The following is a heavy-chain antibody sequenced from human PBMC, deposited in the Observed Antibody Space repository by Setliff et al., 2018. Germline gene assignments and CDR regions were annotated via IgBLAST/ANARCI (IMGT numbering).Heavy chain of an antibody. CDR1: GGSISSTSYY. V-gene: IGHV4-39*07. CDR2: IYYRGST. J-gene: IGHJ3*02. D-gene: IGHD4-17*01. CDR3: AGVYGENDLPDI. Sequence: SETLSLTCTVSGGSISSTSYYWAWIRQPPGKGLEWTGSIYYRGSTFIYPSLRSRVTISADTSKNQFSLKLTSVTAADTAMYYCAGVYGENDLPDIWGQGTMVTV.